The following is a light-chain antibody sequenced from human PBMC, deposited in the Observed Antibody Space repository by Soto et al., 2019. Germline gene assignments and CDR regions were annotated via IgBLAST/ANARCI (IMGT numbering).Light chain of an antibody. CDR1: QSTTSF. Sequence: DIQLTQSPSSLSASVGDSVTITCRASQSTTSFLNWYQQKPGEAPSLLIYGASSLQSGVPARFSGRGSGTDFTLTIFSLQAEDFATYYCQQSYSTPRTFGQGTKVEVK. CDR2: GAS. V-gene: IGKV1-39*01. CDR3: QQSYSTPRT. J-gene: IGKJ1*01.